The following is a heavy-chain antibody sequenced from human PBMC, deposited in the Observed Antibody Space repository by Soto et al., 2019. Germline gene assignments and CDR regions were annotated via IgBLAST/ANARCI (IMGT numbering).Heavy chain of an antibody. CDR2: INPNSGAT. Sequence: ASVKVSCKTSGDTFTGYFIHCVRQAPGQGLEWMAYINPNSGATKYAQKFQGRVTLTRDTSINTAYMEMSMLTSNDTAVYYCARGGGTVLAPLPWGQGTLVTVSS. D-gene: IGHD3-10*01. CDR3: ARGGGTVLAPLP. CDR1: GDTFTGYF. V-gene: IGHV1-2*02. J-gene: IGHJ5*02.